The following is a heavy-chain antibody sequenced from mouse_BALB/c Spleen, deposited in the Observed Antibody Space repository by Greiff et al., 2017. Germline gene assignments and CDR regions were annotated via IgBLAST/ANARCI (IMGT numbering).Heavy chain of an antibody. CDR2: INPSSEYT. CDR3: TRWGRSFDY. D-gene: IGHD1-1*01. V-gene: IGHV1-4*02. CDR1: GYTFSSYT. J-gene: IGHJ2*01. Sequence: VQLQQSAAELARPGASVKMSCKASGYTFSSYTMHWVQQRPGQGLEWIGFINPSSEYTDYNQKFKDKTTLTADKSSNTAYMQLSSLTSEDSAVFYCTRWGRSFDYWGQGTTLTVSS.